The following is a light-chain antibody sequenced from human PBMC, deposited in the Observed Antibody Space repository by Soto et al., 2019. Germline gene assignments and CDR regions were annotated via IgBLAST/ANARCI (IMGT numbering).Light chain of an antibody. CDR2: SNN. CDR1: SSNIGKNY. J-gene: IGLJ2*01. V-gene: IGLV1-47*02. CDR3: ATWDDGLSGPV. Sequence: QSAVTQPPSASGTPGQRVTISCSGSSSNIGKNYVYWYQQLPGTAPKLLIYSNNQRPSGVPDRFSGSTSGTSASLAISGLRSEDEADYYCATWDDGLSGPVFGGGTKVTVL.